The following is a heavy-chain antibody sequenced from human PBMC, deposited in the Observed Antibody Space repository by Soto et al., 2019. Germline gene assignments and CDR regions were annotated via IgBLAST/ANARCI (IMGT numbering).Heavy chain of an antibody. CDR1: GYTFTSYA. V-gene: IGHV1-3*01. CDR3: ARGPGGHDGPGDY. CDR2: INAGNGNT. J-gene: IGHJ4*02. Sequence: QVQLVQSGAEVKKPGASVKVSCKASGYTFTSYAMHWVRQAPGQRLEWMGWINAGNGNTKYSQKFQGRVTITRDTSASTAYMELSSLRSEDTAMYYCARGPGGHDGPGDYWGQGTLVTVSS. D-gene: IGHD2-15*01.